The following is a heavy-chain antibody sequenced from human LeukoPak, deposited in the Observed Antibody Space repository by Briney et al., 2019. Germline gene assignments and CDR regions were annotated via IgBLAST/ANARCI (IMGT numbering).Heavy chain of an antibody. CDR3: ARESSGRNRFPNCYYYMDV. Sequence: TGGSLRLSCVASGFTFNYYWMSWVRQAPGKGLEWVANIKEDGSENYSVDSVKGRFTISRDNAKNSLYLQMNSLRAEDTAVYYCARESSGRNRFPNCYYYMDVWGTGTTVTISS. CDR2: IKEDGSEN. J-gene: IGHJ6*03. CDR1: GFTFNYYW. V-gene: IGHV3-7*01. D-gene: IGHD6-19*01.